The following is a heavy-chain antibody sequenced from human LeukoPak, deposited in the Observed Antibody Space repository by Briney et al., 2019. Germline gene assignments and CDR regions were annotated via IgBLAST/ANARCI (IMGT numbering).Heavy chain of an antibody. J-gene: IGHJ6*04. V-gene: IGHV4-30-4*01. D-gene: IGHD4-17*01. CDR3: ARGPFYGDYYYYYGMDV. Sequence: SETLSLTCTASGGSISSGDYYWSWIRQPPGKGLEWIGYIYYSGSTYYNPSLKSRVTISVDTSKNQFSLKLSSVTAADTAVYYCARGPFYGDYYYYYGMDVWGKGTTVTVSS. CDR2: IYYSGST. CDR1: GGSISSGDYY.